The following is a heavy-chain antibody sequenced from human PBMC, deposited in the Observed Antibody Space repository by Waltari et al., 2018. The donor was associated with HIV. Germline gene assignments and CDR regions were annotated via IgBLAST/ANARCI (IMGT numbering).Heavy chain of an antibody. D-gene: IGHD3-10*01. J-gene: IGHJ4*02. Sequence: QVPLVESGGTVVQPGKSLRLPCVTDGFTLTDSPMSWFRQTPGAGLQWVAILWPDGNTRFYAPFVRGRFSISRDNTKKTVFLQMRALRADDTGVYFCARQGNTGTYFGGHRWGRGT. CDR1: GFTLTDSP. CDR2: LWPDGNTR. V-gene: IGHV3-33*01. CDR3: ARQGNTGTYFGGHR.